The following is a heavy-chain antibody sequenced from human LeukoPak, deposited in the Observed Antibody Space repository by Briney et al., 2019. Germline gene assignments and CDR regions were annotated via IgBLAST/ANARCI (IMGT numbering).Heavy chain of an antibody. Sequence: SETLSLTCTGSGDPISSYYWSWIRQPPGKGLEWIGHIYYSGSTNYNPSLKSRVTMSVDTSKNQFSLKLSSVTAADTAVYYCARVSLVRGAPDYYFDYWGQGTLVTVSS. V-gene: IGHV4-59*12. J-gene: IGHJ4*02. CDR3: ARVSLVRGAPDYYFDY. CDR2: IYYSGST. D-gene: IGHD3-10*01. CDR1: GDPISSYY.